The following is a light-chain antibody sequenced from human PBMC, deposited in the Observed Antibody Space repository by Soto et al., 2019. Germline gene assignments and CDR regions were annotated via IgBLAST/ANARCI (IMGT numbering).Light chain of an antibody. Sequence: DIVMTQSPLSLPVTPGEPASISCRSSHSLLRSDGYNSLDWYLQKPGQSPQLLIYLGSNRASGVPDRFCGSGSGTDFTLKISRVEAEDVGVYFCMQALQTPLSFGGGTKVELK. CDR3: MQALQTPLS. V-gene: IGKV2-28*01. CDR2: LGS. J-gene: IGKJ4*01. CDR1: HSLLRSDGYNS.